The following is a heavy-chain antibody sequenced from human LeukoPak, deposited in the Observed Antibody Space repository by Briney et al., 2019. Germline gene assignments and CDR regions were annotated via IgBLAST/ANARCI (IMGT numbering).Heavy chain of an antibody. J-gene: IGHJ6*04. CDR2: ITGSGGRT. V-gene: IGHV3-23*01. CDR3: AELGITMIGGV. Sequence: GGSLRLSCAASGFTFSSYAMNWVRQAPGKGLEWVSAITGSGGRTYYADSVKGRFTISRDNSKNTLYLQMNSLRAEDTAVYYCAELGITMIGGVWGKGTTVTISS. D-gene: IGHD3-10*02. CDR1: GFTFSSYA.